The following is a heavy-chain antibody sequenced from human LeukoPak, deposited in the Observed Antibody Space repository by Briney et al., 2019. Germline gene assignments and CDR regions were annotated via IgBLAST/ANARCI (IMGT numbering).Heavy chain of an antibody. CDR1: GFTFSSYS. D-gene: IGHD6-13*01. Sequence: GGSLRLSCAASGFTFSSYSMNRVRQAPGKGLVWVSSISSGSSYIYYADSVKGRFTISRDNAKNSLYLQMNSLRADDTAVYFCARDSGYSTTFDHWGQGTLVTVSS. CDR2: ISSGSSYI. J-gene: IGHJ4*02. V-gene: IGHV3-21*01. CDR3: ARDSGYSTTFDH.